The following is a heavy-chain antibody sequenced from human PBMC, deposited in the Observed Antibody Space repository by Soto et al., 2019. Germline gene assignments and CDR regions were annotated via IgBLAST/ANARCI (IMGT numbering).Heavy chain of an antibody. J-gene: IGHJ3*02. CDR3: AKEFIGLTMIDITGWAFDI. Sequence: QVQLVESGGGVVQPGRSLRLSCAASGFTFSSYGMHWVRQAPGKGLEWVAVISYDGTNQYYADSVKGRFTISRDNSKNTLYLQMNLLIAEDTAVYYCAKEFIGLTMIDITGWAFDIWGQGTMVTVSS. CDR2: ISYDGTNQ. CDR1: GFTFSSYG. D-gene: IGHD3-22*01. V-gene: IGHV3-30*18.